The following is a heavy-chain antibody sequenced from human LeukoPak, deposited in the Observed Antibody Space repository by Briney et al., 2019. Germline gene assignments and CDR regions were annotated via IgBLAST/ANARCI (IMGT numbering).Heavy chain of an antibody. Sequence: SETLSLTCTVSGGSISSYYWSWIRQPPGKGLEWIGYIYYSGSTNYNPSLKSRVTISVDTSKNQFSLKLSAVTAADTAVYYRARGSRRRDGYNYDYYYYMDVWDKGTTVTVSS. CDR1: GGSISSYY. J-gene: IGHJ6*03. CDR3: ARGSRRRDGYNYDYYYYMDV. CDR2: IYYSGST. D-gene: IGHD5-24*01. V-gene: IGHV4-59*12.